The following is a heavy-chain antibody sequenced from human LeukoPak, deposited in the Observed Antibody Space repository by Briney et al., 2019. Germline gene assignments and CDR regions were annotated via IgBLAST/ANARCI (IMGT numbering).Heavy chain of an antibody. D-gene: IGHD3-3*01. CDR2: IRSKAYGGTT. CDR1: GFTFGDYA. J-gene: IGHJ4*02. V-gene: IGHV3-49*04. CDR3: TRNVDFWSGYGFDY. Sequence: PGGSLRLSCTASGFTFGDYAMSWVRQAPGKGLEWVGFIRSKAYGGTTEYAASVKGRFTISRDDSKSIAYLQMNSLKTEDTAAYYCTRNVDFWSGYGFDYWGQGTLVTVSS.